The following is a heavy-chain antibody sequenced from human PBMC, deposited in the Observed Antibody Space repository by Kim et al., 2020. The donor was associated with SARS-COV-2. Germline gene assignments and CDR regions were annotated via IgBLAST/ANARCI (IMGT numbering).Heavy chain of an antibody. Sequence: ASVKVSCKASGYTFTSYDINWVRQATGQGLEWMGWMNPNSGNTGYAQKFQGRVTMTRNTSISTAYMELSSLRSEDTAVYYCARDRADYYGSGSYYIHPYYYYGMDVWGQGTTVTVSS. D-gene: IGHD3-10*01. CDR3: ARDRADYYGSGSYYIHPYYYYGMDV. CDR2: MNPNSGNT. CDR1: GYTFTSYD. J-gene: IGHJ6*02. V-gene: IGHV1-8*01.